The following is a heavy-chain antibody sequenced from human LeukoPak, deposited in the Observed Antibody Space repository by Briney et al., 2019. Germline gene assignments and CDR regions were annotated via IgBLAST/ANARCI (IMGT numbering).Heavy chain of an antibody. D-gene: IGHD1-7*01. CDR2: ISYDGSNK. V-gene: IGHV3-30-3*01. J-gene: IGHJ4*02. CDR3: ARVLGTGTTVVDY. CDR1: GFTFSSYA. Sequence: GGSLRLSCAASGFTFSSYAMHWVRQAPGKGLEWVAVISYDGSNKYYADSVKGRFTISRDNSKNTLCLQMNSLRAEDTAVYYCARVLGTGTTVVDYWGQGTLVTVSS.